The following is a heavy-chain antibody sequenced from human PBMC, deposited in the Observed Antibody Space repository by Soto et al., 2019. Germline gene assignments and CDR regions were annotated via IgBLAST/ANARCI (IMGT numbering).Heavy chain of an antibody. CDR3: ARHPYYDSSGHFDY. D-gene: IGHD3-22*01. CDR1: GGSISSYY. J-gene: IGHJ4*02. V-gene: IGHV4-59*08. CDR2: IYYSGST. Sequence: SETLSLTCTVSGGSISSYYWSWIRQPPGKGLEWIGYIYYSGSTNYNPSLKSRVTISVDTSKNQFSLKLSSVTAADTAVYYCARHPYYDSSGHFDYWGQGTLVTVSS.